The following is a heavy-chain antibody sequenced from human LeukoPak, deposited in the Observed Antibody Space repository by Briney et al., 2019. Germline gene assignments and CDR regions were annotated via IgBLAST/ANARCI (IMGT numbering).Heavy chain of an antibody. CDR2: INWNGGST. CDR1: GFIFSSYA. Sequence: PGGSLRLSCAASGFIFSSYAMSWVRQAPGKGLEWVSGINWNGGSTGYADSVKGRFTISRDNAKNSLYLQMNSLRAEDTALYYCARGGWFGELLFDYWGQGTLVTVSS. V-gene: IGHV3-20*04. CDR3: ARGGWFGELLFDY. J-gene: IGHJ4*02. D-gene: IGHD3-10*01.